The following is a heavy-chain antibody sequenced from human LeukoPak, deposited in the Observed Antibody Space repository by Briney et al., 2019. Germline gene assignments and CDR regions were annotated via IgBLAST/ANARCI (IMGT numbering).Heavy chain of an antibody. Sequence: SETLSLTCTVSGGSISSGDYYWSWIRQPPGKGLEWIGHIYYSGSTYYNPSLKSRVTISVDTSQNQFSLKLSSVTAADTAVYYCARAPAFGFGELQRRFDYWGQGTLVTVSS. CDR2: IYYSGST. CDR1: GGSISSGDYY. D-gene: IGHD3-10*01. CDR3: ARAPAFGFGELQRRFDY. V-gene: IGHV4-30-4*08. J-gene: IGHJ4*02.